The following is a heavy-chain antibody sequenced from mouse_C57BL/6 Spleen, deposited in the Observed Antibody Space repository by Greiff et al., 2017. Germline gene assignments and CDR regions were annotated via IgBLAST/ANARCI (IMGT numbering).Heavy chain of an antibody. J-gene: IGHJ2*01. CDR3: ANAKIWGPFYFDY. CDR2: IWRGGST. CDR1: GFSLTSYG. V-gene: IGHV2-5*01. Sequence: QVTLKESGPGLVQPSQSLSITCTVSGFSLTSYGVHWVRQSPGKGLEWLGVIWRGGSTDYNAAFMSGLSITKDNSHSQVFFKMNSLQADDTAIYYCANAKIWGPFYFDYWGQGTTLTVSS. D-gene: IGHD4-1*01.